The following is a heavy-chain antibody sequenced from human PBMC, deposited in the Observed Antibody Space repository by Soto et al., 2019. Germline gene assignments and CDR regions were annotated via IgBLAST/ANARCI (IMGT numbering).Heavy chain of an antibody. J-gene: IGHJ4*02. CDR2: ISSDGINK. CDR1: GFSFSIYA. CDR3: ASSIVVVPAAKY. V-gene: IGHV3-30-3*01. D-gene: IGHD2-2*01. Sequence: GGSLRLSCAASGFSFSIYAMQWVRQAPGKGLEWLAVISSDGINKDYADSVKGRLTISRDNSKNTLYLQMNSLRPEDTAVYYCASSIVVVPAAKYWGQGALVTVSS.